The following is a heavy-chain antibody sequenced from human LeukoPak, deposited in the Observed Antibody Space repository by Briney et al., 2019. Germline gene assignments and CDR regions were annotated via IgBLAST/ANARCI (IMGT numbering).Heavy chain of an antibody. D-gene: IGHD2-15*01. Sequence: SETLSLTCTVSGGSISSYYWSWIRQPPGKGLEWIGSIYHSGSTYYNPSLKSRVTISVDTSKNQFSLKLSSVTAADTAVYYCARDRSYCSGGSCSYYFDYWGQGTLVTVSS. J-gene: IGHJ4*02. CDR2: IYHSGST. V-gene: IGHV4-38-2*02. CDR3: ARDRSYCSGGSCSYYFDY. CDR1: GGSISSYY.